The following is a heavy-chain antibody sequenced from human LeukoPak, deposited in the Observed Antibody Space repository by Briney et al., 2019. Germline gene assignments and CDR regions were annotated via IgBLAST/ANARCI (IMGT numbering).Heavy chain of an antibody. CDR2: ISYDGSNK. CDR1: GFTFSSYG. J-gene: IGHJ3*02. Sequence: PGGSLRLSCAASGFTFSSYGMHWVRQAPGKGLEWVAVISYDGSNKYYADSVKGRFTISRDNSKNTLYLQMNSLRAEDTAVYYCARASLYDSRPQAFDIWGQGTMVTVSS. D-gene: IGHD3-22*01. V-gene: IGHV3-30*03. CDR3: ARASLYDSRPQAFDI.